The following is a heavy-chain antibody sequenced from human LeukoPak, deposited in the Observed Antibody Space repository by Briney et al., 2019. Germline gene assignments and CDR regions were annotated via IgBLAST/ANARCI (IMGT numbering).Heavy chain of an antibody. CDR1: GGSFSGYY. J-gene: IGHJ4*02. CDR2: INHSGST. Sequence: SETLSLTCAVYGGSFSGYYWSWIRQPPGKGLEWIGEINHSGSTNYNPSLKSRVTISVDTSKNQFSLKLSSVTAADTAVYYCARVSEYSGYDLLYWGQGTLVTVSS. CDR3: ARVSEYSGYDLLY. D-gene: IGHD5-12*01. V-gene: IGHV4-34*01.